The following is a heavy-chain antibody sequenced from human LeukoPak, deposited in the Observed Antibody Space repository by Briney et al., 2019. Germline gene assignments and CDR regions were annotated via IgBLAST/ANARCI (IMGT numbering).Heavy chain of an antibody. CDR2: MNPNSGNT. CDR3: ATGGSYRYPDFDY. CDR1: GYTFTSYD. J-gene: IGHJ4*02. V-gene: IGHV1-8*01. D-gene: IGHD3-16*02. Sequence: GASVKVSCKASGYTFTSYDINWVRQATGQGLEWMGWMNPNSGNTGYAQKFQGRVTMTRNTSISTAYMGLSSLRSEDTAVYYCATGGSYRYPDFDYWGQGTLVTVSS.